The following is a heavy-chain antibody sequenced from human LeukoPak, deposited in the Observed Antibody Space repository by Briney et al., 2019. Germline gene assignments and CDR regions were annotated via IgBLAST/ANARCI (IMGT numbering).Heavy chain of an antibody. V-gene: IGHV4-39*01. J-gene: IGHJ3*02. CDR1: GGSISSSSYY. D-gene: IGHD2-2*01. CDR3: ATYHEIVVVPAASDAFDI. CDR2: IYYSGST. Sequence: MASETLSLTCTVSGGSISSSSYYWGWIRQPPGKGLEWIGSIYYSGSTYYNPSLKSRVTISVDTSKNQFSLKLSSVTAADTAVYYCATYHEIVVVPAASDAFDIWGQGTMVTVSS.